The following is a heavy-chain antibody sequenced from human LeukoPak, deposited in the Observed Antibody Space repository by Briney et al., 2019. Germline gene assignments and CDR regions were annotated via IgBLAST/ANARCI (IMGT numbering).Heavy chain of an antibody. CDR2: ISGDGSNR. Sequence: GGSLRLSCAASGFTFSPHWIHWVRQAPGKGLMWVSIISGDGSNRRYADSVKGRFTISRDNAKNTLYLQMNSLRAEDTAVYYCARDISLRMDAWGQGTTVTVSS. J-gene: IGHJ6*01. V-gene: IGHV3-74*01. CDR1: GFTFSPHW. CDR3: ARDISLRMDA.